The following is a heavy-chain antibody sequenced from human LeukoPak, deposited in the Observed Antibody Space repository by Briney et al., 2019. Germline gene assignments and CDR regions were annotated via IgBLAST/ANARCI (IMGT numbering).Heavy chain of an antibody. CDR1: GGTFSSYA. CDR3: ARGEEYCSGGSCYVLFDC. D-gene: IGHD2-15*01. CDR2: IIPIFGTA. J-gene: IGHJ4*02. V-gene: IGHV1-69*05. Sequence: ASVKVSCKASGGTFSSYAISWVRQAPGQGLEWMGGIIPIFGTANYAQKFQGRVTITTDESTSTAYMELSSLRSEDTAVYYCARGEEYCSGGSCYVLFDCWGQGTLVTVSS.